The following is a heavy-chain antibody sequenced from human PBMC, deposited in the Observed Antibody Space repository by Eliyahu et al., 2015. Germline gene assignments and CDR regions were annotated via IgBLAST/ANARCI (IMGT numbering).Heavy chain of an antibody. D-gene: IGHD2-15*01. J-gene: IGHJ4*02. Sequence: QVQLVQSGAEVKKPGASVKVSCKASGGTFSRSVISWVRQAPGQGLEWMGGITPMFGTANYAQKFQGRVAITADESTNTAYMELSSLRSEDTAVYYCAREGGDYCSGGNCFFLYWGQGTLVTVSS. V-gene: IGHV1-69*01. CDR3: AREGGDYCSGGNCFFLY. CDR1: GGTFSRSV. CDR2: ITPMFGTA.